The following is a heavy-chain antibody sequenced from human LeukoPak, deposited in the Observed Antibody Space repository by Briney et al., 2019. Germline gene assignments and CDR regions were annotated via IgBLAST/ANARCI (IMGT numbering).Heavy chain of an antibody. CDR2: ITSSSSYI. CDR3: ARDYCTNGVCYRADNDY. J-gene: IGHJ4*02. Sequence: GGSLRLSCAASGFTFSSYSMNWVRDAPGKALEGVSSITSSSSYIYYADSVKGRSTISRDNAKNSLYLQMNSLRAEDTAVYYCARDYCTNGVCYRADNDYWGQGTLVTVSS. V-gene: IGHV3-21*01. CDR1: GFTFSSYS. D-gene: IGHD2-8*01.